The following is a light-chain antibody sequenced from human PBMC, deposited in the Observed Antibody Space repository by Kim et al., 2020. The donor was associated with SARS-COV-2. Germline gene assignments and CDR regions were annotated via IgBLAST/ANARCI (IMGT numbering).Light chain of an antibody. Sequence: GERDTHTSRARQTGSRNVAWYQKKPGQDNRLLIYGASIRATGIQARFSGSGSGTEFTLTISSLQSEDFAVYYCQQYYDWPITFGGGNKVDIK. V-gene: IGKV3D-15*01. CDR3: QQYYDWPIT. CDR1: QTGSRN. J-gene: IGKJ4*01. CDR2: GAS.